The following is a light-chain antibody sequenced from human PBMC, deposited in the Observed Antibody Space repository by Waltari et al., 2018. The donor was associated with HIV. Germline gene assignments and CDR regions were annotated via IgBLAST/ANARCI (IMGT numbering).Light chain of an antibody. Sequence: DIQMTQSPSSLSGSVGERVTITCQASQDINNDLNWYQQKAGRAPKLLIYDATNLEIGVPSRFSGSGSGTDFTLTISNLQPEDIATYYCQHYDNFLHTFGQGTKLEIK. CDR2: DAT. V-gene: IGKV1-33*01. CDR1: QDINND. J-gene: IGKJ2*01. CDR3: QHYDNFLHT.